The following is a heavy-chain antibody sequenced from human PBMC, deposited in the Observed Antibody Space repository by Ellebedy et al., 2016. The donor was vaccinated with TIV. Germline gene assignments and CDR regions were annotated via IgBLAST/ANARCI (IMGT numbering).Heavy chain of an antibody. CDR1: GFTFSTDW. V-gene: IGHV3-7*03. D-gene: IGHD5-24*01. J-gene: IGHJ6*02. Sequence: GESLKISCAATGFTFSTDWMNWIRQAPGKGQEWVASIQKDGSETHYVDSVKGRFTISRDNAKKLLYLQMNSLRAEDTAVYYCVRETWVLDDGYSSTYHYYGLDVWGQGTTVTVSS. CDR2: IQKDGSET. CDR3: VRETWVLDDGYSSTYHYYGLDV.